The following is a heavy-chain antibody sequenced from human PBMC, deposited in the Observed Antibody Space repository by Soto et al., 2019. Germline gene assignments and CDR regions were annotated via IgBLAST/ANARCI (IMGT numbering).Heavy chain of an antibody. V-gene: IGHV1-69*12. Sequence: QVQLVQSGAEVKKPGSSVKVSCKASGGTFSSYAISWVRQAPGQGLEWKGGIIPIFGTANYAQKFQGRVTITADESRSTVSMELRSLLSEDTLVYFCARDGVVVAATSDVNCFDPWGQGTLVTVSS. CDR1: GGTFSSYA. D-gene: IGHD2-15*01. J-gene: IGHJ5*02. CDR2: IIPIFGTA. CDR3: ARDGVVVAATSDVNCFDP.